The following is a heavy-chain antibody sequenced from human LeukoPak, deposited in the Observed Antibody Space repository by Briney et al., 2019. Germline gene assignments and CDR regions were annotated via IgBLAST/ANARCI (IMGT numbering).Heavy chain of an antibody. Sequence: PSETLSLTCAVYGGSFSGYYWSWIRQPPGKGLEWIGEINHSGSTNYNPSLKSRVTISVDTSKNQFSLKLTSVTAADTAMYHCARRAHVGEPAAWGQGTLVTVSS. D-gene: IGHD2-15*01. CDR3: ARRAHVGEPAA. CDR2: INHSGST. CDR1: GGSFSGYY. V-gene: IGHV4-34*01. J-gene: IGHJ5*02.